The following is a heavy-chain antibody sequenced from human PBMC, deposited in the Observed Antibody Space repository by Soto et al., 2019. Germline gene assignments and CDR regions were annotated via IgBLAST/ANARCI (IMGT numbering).Heavy chain of an antibody. V-gene: IGHV3-30*18. CDR1: GLTFSAAG. CDR3: AKDKGRTAIDS. CDR2: IANDGRSE. J-gene: IGHJ4*02. Sequence: QVQLVESGGGVVQPGRSLRLSCAASGLTFSAAGMHWVRQAPGKGLEWVAFIANDGRSESYADSVKGRFTISRDNSQNRLYLQLNGLRAEDTAVYYCAKDKGRTAIDSWGQGTLVSVSS.